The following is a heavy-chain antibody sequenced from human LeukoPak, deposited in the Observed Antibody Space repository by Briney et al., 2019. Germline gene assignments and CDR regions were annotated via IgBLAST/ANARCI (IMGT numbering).Heavy chain of an antibody. CDR2: IYYSGST. CDR1: GGSISSYY. Sequence: SETLSLTCTVSGGSISSYYWSWIRQPPGKGLERIGYIYYSGSTNYNPSLKSRVTISVDTSKNQFSLKLSSVTAADTAVYYCARLTTGTTGSAFDIWGQGTMVTVSS. CDR3: ARLTTGTTGSAFDI. J-gene: IGHJ3*02. D-gene: IGHD1-1*01. V-gene: IGHV4-59*01.